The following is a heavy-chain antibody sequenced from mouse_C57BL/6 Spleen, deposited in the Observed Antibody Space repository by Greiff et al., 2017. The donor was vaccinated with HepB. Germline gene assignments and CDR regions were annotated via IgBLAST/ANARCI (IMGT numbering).Heavy chain of an antibody. V-gene: IGHV14-1*01. J-gene: IGHJ2*01. Sequence: VQLKESGAELVRPGASVKLSCTASGFTITDYYMHWVKQRPEQGLEWIGRIDPEDGDTKYAPKFQGKATMTADTSSNTAYLQLSSLTSEDTAVYYSTTLRNSYASSFDDWGQGTTLTVSS. CDR3: TTLRNSYASSFDD. D-gene: IGHD2-12*01. CDR2: IDPEDGDT. CDR1: GFTITDYY.